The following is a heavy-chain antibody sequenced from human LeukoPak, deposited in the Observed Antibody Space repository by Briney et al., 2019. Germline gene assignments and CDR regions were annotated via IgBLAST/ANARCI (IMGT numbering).Heavy chain of an antibody. J-gene: IGHJ6*03. CDR3: TRDALYGDPSYYYMDV. CDR1: GFTFNGFW. Sequence: GGSLRLSCAASGFTFNGFWMSWVRQAPGKGLEWVANIKQDGSDIYYLGSVRGRFTISGDNAMNSLYLQMNSLRAEDTAVYYCTRDALYGDPSYYYMDVWGKGTTVTVSS. CDR2: IKQDGSDI. D-gene: IGHD4-17*01. V-gene: IGHV3-7*01.